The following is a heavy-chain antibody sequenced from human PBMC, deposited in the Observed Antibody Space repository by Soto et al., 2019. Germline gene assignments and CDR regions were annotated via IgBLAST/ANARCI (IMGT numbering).Heavy chain of an antibody. Sequence: SETLSLTCTVSGCSISSGNYYWSWIRQHPGKGLEWIGYIYYSGDTYHNPSLKSRVTISVDTSKNQFSLKLISVTAADTAVYYCARVTVGYYYFDYWGQGTLVTVSS. V-gene: IGHV4-31*03. CDR1: GCSISSGNYY. D-gene: IGHD5-18*01. CDR2: IYYSGDT. J-gene: IGHJ4*02. CDR3: ARVTVGYYYFDY.